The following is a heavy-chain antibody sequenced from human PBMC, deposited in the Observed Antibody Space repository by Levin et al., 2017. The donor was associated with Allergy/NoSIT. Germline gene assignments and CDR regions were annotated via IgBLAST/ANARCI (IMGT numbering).Heavy chain of an antibody. Sequence: TGGSLRLSCAASGFKLSDYSMSWVRQAPGKGLTWVSSISSDGSYIYYADSVKGRFSISRDNAFNSLYLQMNGLRAEDMALYYCAREWRQQLDHFDYWGRGTLVTVSS. CDR2: ISSDGSYI. CDR1: GFKLSDYS. J-gene: IGHJ4*02. CDR3: AREWRQQLDHFDY. V-gene: IGHV3-21*01. D-gene: IGHD6-13*01.